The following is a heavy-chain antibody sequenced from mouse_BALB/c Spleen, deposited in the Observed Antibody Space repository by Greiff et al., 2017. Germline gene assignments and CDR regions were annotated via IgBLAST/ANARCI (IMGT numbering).Heavy chain of an antibody. CDR3: ARRGLHYAMDY. V-gene: IGHV1-7*01. CDR1: GYTFTSYW. J-gene: IGHJ4*01. CDR2: INPSTGYT. Sequence: VQLQQSGAELAKPGASVKMSCKASGYTFTSYWMHWVKQRPGQGLEWIGYINPSTGYTEYNQKFKDKATLTADKSSSTAYMQLSSLTSEDSAVYYCARRGLHYAMDYWGQGTSVTVSS. D-gene: IGHD2-4*01.